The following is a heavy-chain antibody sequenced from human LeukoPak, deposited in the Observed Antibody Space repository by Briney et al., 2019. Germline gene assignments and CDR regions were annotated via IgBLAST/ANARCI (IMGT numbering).Heavy chain of an antibody. D-gene: IGHD3-22*01. J-gene: IGHJ4*02. CDR2: IYYSGST. V-gene: IGHV4-39*01. CDR1: GGSISSSSYY. CDR3: ARPRYYYDSSGPFDY. Sequence: SETLSLACTVSGGSISSSSYYWGWIRQPPGKGLEWIGSIYYSGSTYYNPSLKSRVTISVDTSKNQFSLKLSSVTAADTAVYYCARPRYYYDSSGPFDYWGQGTLVTVSS.